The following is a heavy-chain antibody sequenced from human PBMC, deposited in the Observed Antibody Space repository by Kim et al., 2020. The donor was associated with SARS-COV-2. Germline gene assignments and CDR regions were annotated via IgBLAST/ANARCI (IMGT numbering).Heavy chain of an antibody. CDR3: ARPSSGSYYGDYYYGMDV. Sequence: SETLSLTCTVSGGSISSSSYYWGWIRQPPGKGLEWIGSIYYRGSTYYNPSLKSRVTISVDTSKNQFSLKLSSVTAADTAVYYCARPSSGSYYGDYYYGMDVWGQGTTVTVSS. CDR1: GGSISSSSYY. D-gene: IGHD1-26*01. J-gene: IGHJ6*02. V-gene: IGHV4-39*01. CDR2: IYYRGST.